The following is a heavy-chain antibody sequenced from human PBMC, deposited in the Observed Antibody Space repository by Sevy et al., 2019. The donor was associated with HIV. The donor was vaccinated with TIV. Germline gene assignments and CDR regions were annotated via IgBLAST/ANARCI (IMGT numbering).Heavy chain of an antibody. CDR1: GFTFSNYG. CDR2: ISYDGSKK. V-gene: IGHV3-30*18. J-gene: IGHJ4*02. CDR3: AKRPSLFYLLDY. D-gene: IGHD3-3*01. Sequence: GSLRLSCAASGFTFSNYGMHWVRQAPGKGLEWVAVISYDGSKKYYADSVKGRFTIYRDNPKNTLYLQMNSLGTEDTAVYYCAKRPSLFYLLDYWGQGTLVTVSS.